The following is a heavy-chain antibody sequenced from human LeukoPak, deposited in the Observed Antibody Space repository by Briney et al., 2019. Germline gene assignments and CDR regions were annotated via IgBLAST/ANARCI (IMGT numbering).Heavy chain of an antibody. CDR2: ISYDGTKR. D-gene: IGHD1-26*01. CDR3: ARDLVSGSYGGWFDP. V-gene: IGHV3-30*04. CDR1: GFTFRNYV. J-gene: IGHJ5*02. Sequence: GGSLRLSCAASGFTFRNYVIHWVRQAPGKGLEWVAVISYDGTKRYYQDSVKGRFTISRDNSKNTLYLQVSSLRPEDTAVYYCARDLVSGSYGGWFDPRGQGTLVTVSS.